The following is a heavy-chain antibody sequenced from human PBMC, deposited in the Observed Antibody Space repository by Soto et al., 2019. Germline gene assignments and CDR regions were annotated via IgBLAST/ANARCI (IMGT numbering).Heavy chain of an antibody. D-gene: IGHD1-7*01. CDR1: GFTFSSYD. J-gene: IGHJ4*02. CDR3: VRRVSGNYDY. Sequence: EVQLAESGGGMVQPGGSLRLSCVASGFTFSSYDMHWVRQAPGKGLEYVSSISSNGGTTYYGNSVKGRFTISRDNCKNTLYLQMGSVRAEDMAVYYCVRRVSGNYDYWGQGTLVTVSS. CDR2: ISSNGGTT. V-gene: IGHV3-64*01.